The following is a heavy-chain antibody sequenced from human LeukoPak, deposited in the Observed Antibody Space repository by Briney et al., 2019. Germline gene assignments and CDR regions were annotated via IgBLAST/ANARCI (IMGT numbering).Heavy chain of an antibody. CDR1: GFTFSSYA. Sequence: GGSLRLSCAASGFTFSSYAMSWVRQAPGEGLEWVSTIRGSSGSTYYADSVKGRFTISRDNSKNTLYLQMNGLRAEDTAVYYCAESYDGGPSFDYWGQGTLVTVSS. D-gene: IGHD3-22*01. CDR2: IRGSSGST. J-gene: IGHJ4*02. CDR3: AESYDGGPSFDY. V-gene: IGHV3-23*01.